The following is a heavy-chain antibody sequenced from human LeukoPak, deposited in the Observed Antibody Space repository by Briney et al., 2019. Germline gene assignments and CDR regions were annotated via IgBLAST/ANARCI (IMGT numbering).Heavy chain of an antibody. J-gene: IGHJ4*02. CDR3: ARDGGYGSGSAL. D-gene: IGHD3-10*01. Sequence: SETLSLTCTVSGGSISSGGYYWTWIRQPPGKRLEWIGSIYYDGSTNYNPSLKSRVTISLDTPKTQFSLKLSSVTAADTAVYYCARDGGYGSGSALWGQGTLITVSS. V-gene: IGHV4-61*08. CDR1: GGSISSGGYY. CDR2: IYYDGST.